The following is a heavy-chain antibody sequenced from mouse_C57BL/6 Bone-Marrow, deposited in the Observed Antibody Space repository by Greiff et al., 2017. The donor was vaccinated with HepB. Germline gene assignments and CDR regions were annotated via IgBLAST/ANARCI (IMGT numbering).Heavy chain of an antibody. CDR3: ARHGGNYAYFDY. CDR1: GFTFSDYY. J-gene: IGHJ2*01. Sequence: EVMLVESGGGLVQPGGSLKLSCAASGFTFSDYYMYWVRQTPEKRLEWVAYISNGGGSTYYPDTVKGRFTISRDNAKNTLYLQMSRLKSEDTAMYYCARHGGNYAYFDYWGQGTTLTVSS. D-gene: IGHD2-1*01. V-gene: IGHV5-12*01. CDR2: ISNGGGST.